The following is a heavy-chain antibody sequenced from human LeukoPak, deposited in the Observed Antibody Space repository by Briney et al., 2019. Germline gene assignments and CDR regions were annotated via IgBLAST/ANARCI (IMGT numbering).Heavy chain of an antibody. Sequence: PGRSLRLSCAASGFTLSTYSMNWVRQAPGKGLEWISYITSSSSTVYYADSVKGRFTISRDNAKNSLYLQMDSLTDEDTAVYYCAGGVRGAAYFDYWGQGTLVTVSS. CDR1: GFTLSTYS. J-gene: IGHJ4*02. CDR2: ITSSSSTV. CDR3: AGGVRGAAYFDY. D-gene: IGHD3-10*01. V-gene: IGHV3-48*02.